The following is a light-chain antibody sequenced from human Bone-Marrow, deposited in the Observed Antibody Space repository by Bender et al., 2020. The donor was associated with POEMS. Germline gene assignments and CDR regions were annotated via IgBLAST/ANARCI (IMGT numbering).Light chain of an antibody. J-gene: IGLJ3*02. CDR2: INN. CDR3: AAWEDSLNGWV. V-gene: IGLV1-44*01. Sequence: QSVLTQPPSASGTPGQRVTISCSGSSSNIGSYYVYWYQQLPGTAPKLLIYINNQRPSGVPDRFSGSKSGTSASLAISGLQSEDEADYYCAAWEDSLNGWVFGGGTKLTVL. CDR1: SSNIGSYY.